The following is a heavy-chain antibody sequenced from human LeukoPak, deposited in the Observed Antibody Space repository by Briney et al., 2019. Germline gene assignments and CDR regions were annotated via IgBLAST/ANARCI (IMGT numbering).Heavy chain of an antibody. Sequence: PGGSLRLSCATSGFTFGNYAMSWVRQAPTKGLEWVSGINTDGTDTPYADSVRGRFSISGDNSKNTVYLQMNSLRDEDTGVYYCVRKNSRPSPFEWWGQGTLVTVSS. J-gene: IGHJ4*02. V-gene: IGHV3-23*01. CDR1: GFTFGNYA. D-gene: IGHD3-9*01. CDR2: INTDGTDT. CDR3: VRKNSRPSPFEW.